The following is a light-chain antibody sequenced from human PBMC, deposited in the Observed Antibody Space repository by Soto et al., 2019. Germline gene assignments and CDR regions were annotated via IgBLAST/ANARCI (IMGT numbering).Light chain of an antibody. CDR1: GSDVGSYNL. V-gene: IGLV2-23*02. Sequence: QSALTQPASVSGSPGQSIAISCTGTGSDVGSYNLVSWYQQRPGKAPKLILYEVSQRPAGVSYRFSGSKSGNTAFLTISGLQAEDEAEYYCCSYAGDLYVFGTGIKLTVL. J-gene: IGLJ1*01. CDR2: EVS. CDR3: CSYAGDLYV.